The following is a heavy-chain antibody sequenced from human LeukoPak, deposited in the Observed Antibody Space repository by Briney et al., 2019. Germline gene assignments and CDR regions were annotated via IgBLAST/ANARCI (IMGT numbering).Heavy chain of an antibody. CDR3: ARKDPGYSGYSDFDY. CDR1: GYSISSGYY. D-gene: IGHD5-12*01. V-gene: IGHV4-38-2*02. Sequence: PSETLSLTCTVSGYSISSGYYWGWIRQPPGKGLEWIGNIYHSGSTYYNPSLKGRVTISLDTSKNQFSLKLSSVTAADTAVYYCARKDPGYSGYSDFDYWGQGTLVTVSS. CDR2: IYHSGST. J-gene: IGHJ4*02.